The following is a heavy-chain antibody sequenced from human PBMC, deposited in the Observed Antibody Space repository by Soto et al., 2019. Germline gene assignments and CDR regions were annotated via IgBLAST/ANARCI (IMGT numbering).Heavy chain of an antibody. CDR2: ISVVNGNT. J-gene: IGHJ4*02. CDR1: GSTFSNYA. D-gene: IGHD1-26*01. Sequence: ASVKVSCKASGSTFSNYAIHCARQAHGQRLEWMGWISVVNGNTKYSERFQGRVTFTSDTSASTAYMELSSLRSEDTAVFYCALYSGKYLGLGPSGGQGTQVNV. CDR3: ALYSGKYLGLGPS. V-gene: IGHV1-3*01.